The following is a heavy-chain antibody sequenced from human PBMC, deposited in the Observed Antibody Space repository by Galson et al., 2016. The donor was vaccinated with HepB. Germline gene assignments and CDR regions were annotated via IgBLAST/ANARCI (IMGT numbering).Heavy chain of an antibody. CDR1: GYSFSDYW. Sequence: QSGAEVKKPGESLRISCQTSGYSFSDYWISWVRQVPGKGLEWMGRIDPSPSGPYIHYRPSFEGHVTISPDQSITTAYLQWTSLKASDTAMYYCARLDSVSSASRTKVAPWGQGTLVIVSS. CDR3: ARLDSVSSASRTKVAP. V-gene: IGHV5-10-1*01. CDR2: IDPSPSGPYI. J-gene: IGHJ5*02. D-gene: IGHD6-6*01.